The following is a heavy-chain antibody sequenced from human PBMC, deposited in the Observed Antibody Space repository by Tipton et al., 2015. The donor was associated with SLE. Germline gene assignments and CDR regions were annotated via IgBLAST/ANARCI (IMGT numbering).Heavy chain of an antibody. CDR2: IYYSGST. J-gene: IGHJ3*02. V-gene: IGHV4-59*08. CDR3: ARGLRGAFDI. CDR1: GGSISSYY. Sequence: TLSLTCTVSGGSISSYYWSWIRQPPGKGLEWIGYIYYSGSTNYNPSLKSRVTISVDTSKNQFSLKLSSVTAADTAVYYCARGLRGAFDIWGQGTMVTVSS. D-gene: IGHD4-17*01.